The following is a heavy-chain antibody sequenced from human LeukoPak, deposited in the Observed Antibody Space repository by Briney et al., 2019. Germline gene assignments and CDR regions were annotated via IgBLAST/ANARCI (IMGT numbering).Heavy chain of an antibody. J-gene: IGHJ4*02. CDR1: GGSISSYW. Sequence: KASETLSLTCSVSGGSISSYWWSWIRQPAGKGLEFIGRIYTTGRTNYNPSLKSRVSMSVDTSKNKFSLELRSVTAADTAVYFCARGGCTISSYIFDYWGQGALVTVSS. D-gene: IGHD2-2*01. CDR2: IYTTGRT. V-gene: IGHV4-4*07. CDR3: ARGGCTISSYIFDY.